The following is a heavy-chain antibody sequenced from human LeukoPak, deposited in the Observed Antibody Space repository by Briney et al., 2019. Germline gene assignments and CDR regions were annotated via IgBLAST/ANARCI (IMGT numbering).Heavy chain of an antibody. Sequence: PARSLRLSCAASGFTFSSYGMHWVRQGPGKGLEWEAVISYDGSNKYYADSVKGRITISRDNSKNTLYLQMNSLRAEDTAVYYCARSGIAVAGRGWFDPWGQGTLVTVSS. V-gene: IGHV3-30*03. D-gene: IGHD6-19*01. CDR1: GFTFSSYG. J-gene: IGHJ5*02. CDR2: ISYDGSNK. CDR3: ARSGIAVAGRGWFDP.